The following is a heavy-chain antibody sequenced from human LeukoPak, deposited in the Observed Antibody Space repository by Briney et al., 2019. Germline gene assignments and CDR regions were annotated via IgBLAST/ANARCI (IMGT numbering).Heavy chain of an antibody. D-gene: IGHD3-22*01. CDR1: GFSIRNGYY. Sequence: PSETLSFTCTASGFSIRNGYYWGWIRQPPGKGLEWIGSIHHSGSTYYNPSLKSRVTISVNTSKNQFSLKLSSVTAADTAVYYCARVEYGSSGYYYVFAYWGQGILVTVSS. V-gene: IGHV4-38-2*02. J-gene: IGHJ4*02. CDR2: IHHSGST. CDR3: ARVEYGSSGYYYVFAY.